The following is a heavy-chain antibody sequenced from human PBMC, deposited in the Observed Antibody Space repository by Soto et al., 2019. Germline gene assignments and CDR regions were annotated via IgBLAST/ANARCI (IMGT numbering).Heavy chain of an antibody. J-gene: IGHJ4*01. D-gene: IGHD2-15*01. CDR1: GFTFSAYA. CDR3: ARDPESDRGMVFDY. V-gene: IGHV3-23*01. Sequence: PGGSLRLSCIASGFTFSAYAMAWVRQVPGKGLEWISVISSSGSRMWYADSVKGRFTISRDNSKNTLYLQMNAPSGEDSAVYHRARDPESDRGMVFDYWGQGTLVTVSS. CDR2: ISSSGSRM.